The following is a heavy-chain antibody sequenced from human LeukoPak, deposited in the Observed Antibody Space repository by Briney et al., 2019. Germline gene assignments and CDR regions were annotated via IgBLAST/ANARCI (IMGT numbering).Heavy chain of an antibody. J-gene: IGHJ4*02. CDR2: ISSSSSYI. CDR1: GFTFSSYS. D-gene: IGHD7-27*01. Sequence: GGSLRLSCAASGFTFSSYSMNWVRRAPGKGLEWVSSISSSSSYIYYADSVKGRFTISRDNAKNSLYLQMNSLRAEDTAVYYCARDSDTGYFDYWGQGTLVTVSS. CDR3: ARDSDTGYFDY. V-gene: IGHV3-21*01.